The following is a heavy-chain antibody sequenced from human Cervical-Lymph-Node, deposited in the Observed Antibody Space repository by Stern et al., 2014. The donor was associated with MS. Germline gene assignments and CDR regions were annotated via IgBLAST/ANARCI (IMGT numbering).Heavy chain of an antibody. Sequence: VQLVQSGAAVKKAGYSVKVSCKASGDTLSSHTISWVRQAPGQGLEWMGGIIPIFDAPSYAQKFQGRVRITSDETTNTAHMELSSLRSEDTAVYYCATGAHGMDVWGQGTAVTVSS. J-gene: IGHJ6*02. CDR3: ATGAHGMDV. CDR1: GDTLSSHT. V-gene: IGHV1-69*01. D-gene: IGHD3-10*01. CDR2: IIPIFDAP.